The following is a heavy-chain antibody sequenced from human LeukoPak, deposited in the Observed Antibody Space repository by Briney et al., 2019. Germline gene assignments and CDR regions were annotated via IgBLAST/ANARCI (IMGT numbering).Heavy chain of an antibody. CDR3: ARAGPILRFLEWFDL. CDR1: GGSISSGGYY. V-gene: IGHV4-31*03. Sequence: SETLSLTCTVSGGSISSGGYYWSWIRQHPGKGLEWIGYIYYSGSTYYNPSLKSRVTISVDTSKNQFSLKLSSVTAADTAMYYCARAGPILRFLEWFDLWGQGTLVTVSS. CDR2: IYYSGST. D-gene: IGHD3-3*01. J-gene: IGHJ5*02.